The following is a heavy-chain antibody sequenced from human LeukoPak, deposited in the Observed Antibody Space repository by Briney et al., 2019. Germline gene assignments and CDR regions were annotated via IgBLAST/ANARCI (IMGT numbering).Heavy chain of an antibody. CDR1: GFTFSFYG. V-gene: IGHV3-30*18. D-gene: IGHD3-10*01. Sequence: GKSLRLSCAASGFTFSFYGMHWVRQAPGKGLEWVAVISADGSHIYYGDSVKGRFTVSRDNSKSTMFLQMSSLTNDDTGVYYCAKGLTGSGVANWLDSWGQGTLAVVSS. CDR2: ISADGSHI. CDR3: AKGLTGSGVANWLDS. J-gene: IGHJ5*01.